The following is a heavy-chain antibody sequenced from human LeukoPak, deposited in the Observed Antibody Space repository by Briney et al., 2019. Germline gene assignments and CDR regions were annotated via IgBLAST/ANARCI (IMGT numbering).Heavy chain of an antibody. D-gene: IGHD5-18*01. V-gene: IGHV1-18*01. CDR1: GYTFTSYA. CDR2: ISAYNGNT. J-gene: IGHJ4*02. Sequence: ASVKVSCKASGYTFTSYAISWVRQAPGQRLEWMGRISAYNGNTNYAQKLQGRVTITTDTSTSTAYMELRSLRSDDTAVYYCAREKRGYSYGYLDYWGQGTLVTVSS. CDR3: AREKRGYSYGYLDY.